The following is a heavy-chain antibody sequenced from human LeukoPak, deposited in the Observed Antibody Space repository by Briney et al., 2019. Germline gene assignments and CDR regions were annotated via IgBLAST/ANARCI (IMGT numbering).Heavy chain of an antibody. CDR2: ILPGGVT. J-gene: IGHJ4*02. D-gene: IGHD3-9*01. Sequence: GGSLRLSCAVSGFSFRANHMAWVRQGLGQGLEWISVILPGGVTHYTDSLKDRFAISIDSSKNLLYLQMNSLRAEDTALYYCVRERDYDTYFDFWGRGTLVTVS. V-gene: IGHV3-53*01. CDR3: VRERDYDTYFDF. CDR1: GFSFRANH.